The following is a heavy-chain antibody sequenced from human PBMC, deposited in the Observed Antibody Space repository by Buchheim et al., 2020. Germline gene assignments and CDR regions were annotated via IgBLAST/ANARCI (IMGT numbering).Heavy chain of an antibody. CDR2: IYPGDSDT. CDR3: ARHSHSGIAARRLGVSN. V-gene: IGHV5-51*01. J-gene: IGHJ4*02. CDR1: GYSFTTYW. Sequence: EVQLVQSGAEVKKSGESLKISCKGSGYSFTTYWIGWVRQMPGKGLEWMGIIYPGDSDTRYSPSFQGQVTISAAQSITTAYPQWSSLKASDTALYYCARHSHSGIAARRLGVSNWGQGTL. D-gene: IGHD6-6*01.